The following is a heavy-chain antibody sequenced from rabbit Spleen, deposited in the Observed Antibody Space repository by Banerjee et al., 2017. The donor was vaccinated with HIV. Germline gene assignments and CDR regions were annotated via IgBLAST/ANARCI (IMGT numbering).Heavy chain of an antibody. CDR2: IYTGNGKT. D-gene: IGHD4-1*01. CDR3: ARSGYVGWGGDGDLMGNKL. J-gene: IGHJ4*01. V-gene: IGHV1S40*01. Sequence: QSLEESGGGLVKPEGSLALTCTGSGLSFSSGYDMCWVRQAPGKGLEWIGCIYTGNGKTYYASWAKGRFTISKSSSTTVTLQMTSLTAADTATYFCARSGYVGWGGDGDLMGNKLWGPGTLVTVS. CDR1: GLSFSSGYD.